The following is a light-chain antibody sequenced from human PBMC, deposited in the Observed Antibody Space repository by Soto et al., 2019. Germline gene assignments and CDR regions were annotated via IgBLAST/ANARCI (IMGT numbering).Light chain of an antibody. V-gene: IGKV1-5*03. CDR1: QSISSW. CDR3: QEYNSHSRYT. Sequence: DIQMTQSPSTLSASVGDRVNITCRASQSISSWLAWYQQKPGKAPKLLIYTASSLESGVPSRFSGSGSGTEFTLTISSLQPDDFATYYCQEYNSHSRYTFGQGTKLEIK. CDR2: TAS. J-gene: IGKJ2*01.